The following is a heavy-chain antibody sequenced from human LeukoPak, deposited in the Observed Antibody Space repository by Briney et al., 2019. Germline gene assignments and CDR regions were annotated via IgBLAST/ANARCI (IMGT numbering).Heavy chain of an antibody. CDR2: INHSGST. CDR3: ARGVVVVVAATYNWFDP. J-gene: IGHJ5*02. V-gene: IGHV4-34*01. D-gene: IGHD2-15*01. Sequence: SETLSLTYAVYGGSFSGYYWSWIRQPPGKGLEWIGEINHSGSTNYNPSLKSRVTISVDTSKNQFSLKLSSVAAADTAVYYCARGVVVVVAATYNWFDPWGQGTLVTVSS. CDR1: GGSFSGYY.